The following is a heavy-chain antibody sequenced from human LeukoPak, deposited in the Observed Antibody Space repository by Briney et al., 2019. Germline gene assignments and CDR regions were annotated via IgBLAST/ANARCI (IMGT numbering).Heavy chain of an antibody. Sequence: PGGSLRLSCAASGFIFRSYWMSWVRQAPGKGLEWVANIKEDGSEKNYVDSVKGRFTISRDNAKNSLYLQMNSLRAEDTAAYYCVRDFFVSSYGLDVWGQGTTVTVSS. CDR2: IKEDGSEK. D-gene: IGHD3-10*01. CDR3: VRDFFVSSYGLDV. J-gene: IGHJ6*02. V-gene: IGHV3-7*03. CDR1: GFIFRSYW.